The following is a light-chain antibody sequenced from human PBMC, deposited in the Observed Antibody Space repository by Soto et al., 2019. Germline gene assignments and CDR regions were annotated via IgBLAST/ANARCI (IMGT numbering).Light chain of an antibody. V-gene: IGLV4-69*01. CDR1: SGHSSYA. CDR2: LNSDGSH. Sequence: QPVLTQSPSASASLGASVKLTCTLSSGHSSYAIAWHQQQPEKGPRYLMKLNSDGSHSKGDGIPDRFSGSSSGAVRYLTISRLQSEDEADYCCQTWGPGIQVFGGGTKLTVL. CDR3: QTWGPGIQV. J-gene: IGLJ3*02.